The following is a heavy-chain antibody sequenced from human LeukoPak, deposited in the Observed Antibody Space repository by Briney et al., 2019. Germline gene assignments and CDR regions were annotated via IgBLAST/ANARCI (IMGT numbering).Heavy chain of an antibody. D-gene: IGHD3-16*01. J-gene: IGHJ3*02. CDR3: AKHQDGGYPNDAFDI. CDR2: ISGSGGST. CDR1: GFTFSSYA. V-gene: IGHV3-23*01. Sequence: GGSLRLSCAASGFTFSSYAMSWVRQAPGKGLEWVSAISGSGGSTYYPDSVKGRFTISRDNSKNTRYLQMNSRRAEDTAVYYCAKHQDGGYPNDAFDIWGQGTMVTVSS.